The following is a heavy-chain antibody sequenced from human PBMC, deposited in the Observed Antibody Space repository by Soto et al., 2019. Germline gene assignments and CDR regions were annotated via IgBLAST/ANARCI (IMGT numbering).Heavy chain of an antibody. CDR2: MSSDGSKR. CDR3: VKDDYATPQPLGF. CDR1: GFTVNSCG. V-gene: IGHV3-30*18. J-gene: IGHJ4*02. Sequence: PGGSLRLSCAASGFTVNSCGMHWVRQAPGKGLEWVAVMSSDGSKRYYADSLKGRFTVSRDNTKNTLFLQMSNLRPADTAVYYYVKDDYATPQPLGFWGQGTMVTVSA. D-gene: IGHD4-17*01.